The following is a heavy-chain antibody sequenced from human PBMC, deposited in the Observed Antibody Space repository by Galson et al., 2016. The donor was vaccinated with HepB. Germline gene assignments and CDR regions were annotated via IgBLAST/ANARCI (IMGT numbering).Heavy chain of an antibody. CDR3: GRDVGP. Sequence: SLRLSCAASGFTFSTYWMYWVRQAPGKGLVWVSRINNEGTSTSYADSVKGRFTISRDSSKNTLYLQMNNLRAEDTAVYYCGRDVGPWGQGTLVTVSS. CDR1: GFTFSTYW. V-gene: IGHV3-74*01. CDR2: INNEGTST. D-gene: IGHD1-26*01. J-gene: IGHJ5*02.